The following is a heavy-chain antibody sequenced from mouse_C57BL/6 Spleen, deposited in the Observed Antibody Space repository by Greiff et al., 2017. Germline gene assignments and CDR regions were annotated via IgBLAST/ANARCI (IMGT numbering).Heavy chain of an antibody. D-gene: IGHD6-1*01. CDR3: ARICYCLYAMDY. V-gene: IGHV5-16*01. CDR1: GFTFSDYY. CDR2: INYDGSST. Sequence: EVKLMESEGGLVQPGSSMKLSCTASGFTFSDYYMAWVRHVPEKGLEWVANINYDGSSTYYLDSLKSRFIISRDNAKNILYLQMSILKTEDTATYYFARICYCLYAMDYWGQGTSVTVSS. J-gene: IGHJ4*01.